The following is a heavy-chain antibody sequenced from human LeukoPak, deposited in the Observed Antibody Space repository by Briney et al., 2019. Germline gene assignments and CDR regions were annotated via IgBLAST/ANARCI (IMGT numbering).Heavy chain of an antibody. V-gene: IGHV4-34*01. CDR1: GGSFSGYY. CDR3: VRGLALLQRDSIFDY. D-gene: IGHD6-25*01. Sequence: PSETLSLTCAVYGGSFSGYYWSWIRQPPGKGLEWIGEINHSGSTNYNPSLKSRVTISVDTSKNQFSLKLSSVTAADTAVYYCVRGLALLQRDSIFDYWGQGTLVTVSS. CDR2: INHSGST. J-gene: IGHJ4*02.